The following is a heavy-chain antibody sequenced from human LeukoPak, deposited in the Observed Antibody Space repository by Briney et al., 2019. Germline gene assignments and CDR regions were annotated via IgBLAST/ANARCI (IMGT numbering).Heavy chain of an antibody. V-gene: IGHV1-8*01. CDR1: RYTFTSYD. D-gene: IGHD3-10*01. J-gene: IGHJ6*03. CDR3: TKSRFGELSPYYYYYYYMDV. CDR2: MNPNSGNT. Sequence: ASVKVSCKASRYTFTSYDINWVRQATGQGLEWMGWMNPNSGNTGYAQKFQGRVTMTRNTSISTAYMELSSLRSEDTAVYYCTKSRFGELSPYYYYYYYMDVWGKGTTVTVSS.